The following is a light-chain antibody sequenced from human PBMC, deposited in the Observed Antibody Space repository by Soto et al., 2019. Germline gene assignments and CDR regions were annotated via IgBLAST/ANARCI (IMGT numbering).Light chain of an antibody. CDR1: SSNIGNNY. V-gene: IGLV1-51*01. CDR3: GTWDNSLSGVV. J-gene: IGLJ2*01. Sequence: QSVLTQPPSVSAAPGQKVTISCSGSSSNIGNNYVSWYQHLPGTAPKLLIYDNNKRPSGIPDRFSGSKSGTSATLGITGLQTGDEADYHCGTWDNSLSGVVFGGGTQLTVL. CDR2: DNN.